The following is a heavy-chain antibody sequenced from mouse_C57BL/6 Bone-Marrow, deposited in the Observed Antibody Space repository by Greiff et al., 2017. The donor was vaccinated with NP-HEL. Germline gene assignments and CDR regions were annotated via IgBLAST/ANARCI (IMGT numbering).Heavy chain of an antibody. CDR2: ISDGGSYT. CDR3: ARDRSYSNYFDY. Sequence: EVMLVESGGGLVKPGGSLKLSCAASGFTFSSYAMSWVRQTPEKRLEWVATISDGGSYTYYPDNVKGRFTISRDNAKNDLYLQMSHLKSEDTAMYYCARDRSYSNYFDYWGQGTTLTVSS. CDR1: GFTFSSYA. D-gene: IGHD2-5*01. V-gene: IGHV5-4*01. J-gene: IGHJ2*01.